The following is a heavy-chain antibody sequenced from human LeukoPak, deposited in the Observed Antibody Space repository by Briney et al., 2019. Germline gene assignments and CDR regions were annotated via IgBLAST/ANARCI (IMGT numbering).Heavy chain of an antibody. CDR1: GFTFDDYA. D-gene: IGHD5-18*01. CDR3: AKDNTAMVFGEAFDI. V-gene: IGHV3-9*01. CDR2: IVWNSGSI. Sequence: GRSLRLSCAASGFTFDDYAMHWVRHAPGKGLEWVSGIVWNSGSIGYADSVKGRFTISRDNAKNSLYLQMNSLRAEDTALYYCAKDNTAMVFGEAFDIWGQGTMVTVSS. J-gene: IGHJ3*02.